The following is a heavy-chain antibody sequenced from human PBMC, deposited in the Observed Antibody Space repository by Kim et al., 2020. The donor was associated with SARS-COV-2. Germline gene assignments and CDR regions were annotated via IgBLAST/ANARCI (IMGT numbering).Heavy chain of an antibody. Sequence: SSSVTTQYNADSVEGRFTISRDSAKNSLYLQMNSLRAEDTAVYYCTRRLDYWGQGTLVTVPS. CDR2: SSSVTTQ. D-gene: IGHD4-17*01. V-gene: IGHV3-48*01. CDR3: TRRLDY. J-gene: IGHJ4*02.